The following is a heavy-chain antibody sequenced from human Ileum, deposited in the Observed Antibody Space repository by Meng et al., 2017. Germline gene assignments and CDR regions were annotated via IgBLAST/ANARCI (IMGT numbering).Heavy chain of an antibody. CDR3: AHIFDS. CDR2: MNLGGSP. J-gene: IGHJ4*02. V-gene: IGHV4-4*02. CDR1: GRSISSSDW. Sequence: QGQCEESGPGLVRPSGTLCLTCAVSGRSISSSDWWRWVRQPPGKGLEWIAEMNLGGSPNYNPSLKSRVTMSVDKSNDHLSLQLTSVTAADTAVYYCAHIFDSWGQGTLVTVSS.